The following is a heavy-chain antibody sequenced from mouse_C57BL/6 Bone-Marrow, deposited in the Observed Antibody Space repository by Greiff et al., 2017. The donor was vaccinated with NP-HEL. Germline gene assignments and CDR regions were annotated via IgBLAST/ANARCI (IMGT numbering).Heavy chain of an antibody. Sequence: VQLKESGPELVKPGDSVKISCKASGYSFTGYFMNWVMQSHGKSLEWIGRINPYNGDTFYNQKFKGKATLTVDKSSSTAHMELRSLTSEDSAVYYCARGFITTLVPYAMDYWGQGTSVTVSS. D-gene: IGHD1-1*01. CDR1: GYSFTGYF. J-gene: IGHJ4*01. CDR2: INPYNGDT. V-gene: IGHV1-20*01. CDR3: ARGFITTLVPYAMDY.